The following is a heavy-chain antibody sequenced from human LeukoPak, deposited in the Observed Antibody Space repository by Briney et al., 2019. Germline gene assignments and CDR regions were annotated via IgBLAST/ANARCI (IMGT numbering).Heavy chain of an antibody. CDR1: GFTFSSHW. Sequence: GGSLRLSCAASGFTFSSHWMHWVRQAPGKGLVWVSRIIGDGSSTSYADSVKGRFTISRDNAKNTLYLQMNSLRAEDTAVYYCVKGLVQTTMSYSVDYWGQGALVTVSS. V-gene: IGHV3-74*01. CDR3: VKGLVQTTMSYSVDY. J-gene: IGHJ4*02. D-gene: IGHD1-1*01. CDR2: IIGDGSST.